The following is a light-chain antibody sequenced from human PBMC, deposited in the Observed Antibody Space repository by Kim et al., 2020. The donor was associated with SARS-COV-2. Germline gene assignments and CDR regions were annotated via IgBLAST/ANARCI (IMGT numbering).Light chain of an antibody. CDR3: SSYTSSSTWV. CDR2: DVT. J-gene: IGLJ3*02. V-gene: IGLV2-14*04. Sequence: GQSITISCTGTNSDVGAYNYVSWYQQHPGKVPKVIIFDVTGRPSGVSNHFSGSKSGNTASLTISGLQAEDEADYYCSSYTSSSTWVFGGGTRLTVL. CDR1: NSDVGAYNY.